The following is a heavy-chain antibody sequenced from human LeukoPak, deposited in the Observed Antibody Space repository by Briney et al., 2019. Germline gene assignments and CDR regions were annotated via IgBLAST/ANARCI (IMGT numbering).Heavy chain of an antibody. V-gene: IGHV3-53*01. D-gene: IGHD3-10*01. J-gene: IGHJ3*02. CDR3: ARGNYGSGSYYIGDAFDI. CDR2: IYRGGST. Sequence: PGGSLRLSCAASGFIVSDNYISWVRQAPGKGLEWVSSIYRGGSTYYADSVKGRFTISRDNSKSTLYLQMNSLRDEDTAVYFCARGNYGSGSYYIGDAFDIWGQGTMVTVSS. CDR1: GFIVSDNY.